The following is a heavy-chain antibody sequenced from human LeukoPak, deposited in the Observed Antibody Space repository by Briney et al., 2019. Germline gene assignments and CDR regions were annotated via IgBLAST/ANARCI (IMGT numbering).Heavy chain of an antibody. V-gene: IGHV1-18*01. D-gene: IGHD4-17*01. J-gene: IGHJ5*02. CDR1: GFTFTTYA. Sequence: GASVKVSCKASGFTFTTYASWVRQAPGQGLERMGWIRGDNGATFYAHELRGRLTMTTDTSTSTVYMELRSLKSDDTAIYYCAKAGGWAYNDYERRFDPWGQGTLVTVSS. CDR3: AKAGGWAYNDYERRFDP. CDR2: IRGDNGAT.